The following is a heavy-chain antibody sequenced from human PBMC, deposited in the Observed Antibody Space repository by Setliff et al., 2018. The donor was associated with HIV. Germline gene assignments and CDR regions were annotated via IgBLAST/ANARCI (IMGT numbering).Heavy chain of an antibody. J-gene: IGHJ6*03. CDR2: INQEGTEK. Sequence: AGGSLRLSCDVSGFSIATNWMTWVRQAPGKGLEWVANINQEGTEKYYADSVKGRFTISRDNAKNSLYLQMNSLRAEDTAVYYCAKGSGKITIYYYYMDVWGKGTTVTVSS. V-gene: IGHV3-7*03. CDR1: GFSIATNW. CDR3: AKGSGKITIYYYYMDV. D-gene: IGHD3-3*01.